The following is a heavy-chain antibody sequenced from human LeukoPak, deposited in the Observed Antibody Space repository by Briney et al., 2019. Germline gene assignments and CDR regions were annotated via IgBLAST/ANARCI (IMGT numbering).Heavy chain of an antibody. Sequence: ASVKVSCKASGYTFTNYAMNWVRQAPGQGLEWMGWINTNTGNPTYAQGLTGRFVFSLDTSASTAYLQISSLKAEDTAVYYCARDSNVNSEDRDAFDMWGQGTMVIVSS. V-gene: IGHV7-4-1*02. D-gene: IGHD2-15*01. CDR2: INTNTGNP. J-gene: IGHJ3*02. CDR3: ARDSNVNSEDRDAFDM. CDR1: GYTFTNYA.